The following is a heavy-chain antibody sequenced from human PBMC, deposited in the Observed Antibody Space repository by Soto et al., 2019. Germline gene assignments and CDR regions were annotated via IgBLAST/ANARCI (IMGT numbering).Heavy chain of an antibody. D-gene: IGHD3-10*01. CDR3: VKNSGWFNT. CDR2: IDGSGGIT. Sequence: GGSLRLSCAASGFTFGTTDMSWVRQAPGGGLEWVSTIDGSGGITYYADSVKGRFTISRDNSRNTVYLQMNSLRGDDTALYYCVKNSGWFNTWGQGALVTVSS. CDR1: GFTFGTTD. J-gene: IGHJ5*02. V-gene: IGHV3-23*01.